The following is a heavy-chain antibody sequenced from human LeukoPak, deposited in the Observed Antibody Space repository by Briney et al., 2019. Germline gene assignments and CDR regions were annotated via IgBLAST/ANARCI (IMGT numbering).Heavy chain of an antibody. Sequence: GGSLRLSCAASGFTFSSYEMNWVRQAPGKGLEWVSYNSGSGSTIYYADSVKGRFTISRDNAKNSLYLQMNSLRAEDTAVYYCARGPFYDSSGYPYYYYGMDVWGQGTTVTVSS. D-gene: IGHD3-22*01. J-gene: IGHJ6*02. V-gene: IGHV3-48*03. CDR3: ARGPFYDSSGYPYYYYGMDV. CDR1: GFTFSSYE. CDR2: NSGSGSTI.